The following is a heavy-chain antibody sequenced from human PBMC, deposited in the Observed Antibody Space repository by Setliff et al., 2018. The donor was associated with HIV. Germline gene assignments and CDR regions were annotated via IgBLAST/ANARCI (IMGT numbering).Heavy chain of an antibody. CDR3: ARVTMVRGPHDAFDI. CDR2: ISYDGSNK. CDR1: GFTFSSYA. Sequence: GGSLRLSCAASGFTFSSYAMHWVRQAPGKGLEWVAVISYDGSNKYYADSVKGRFTISRDNSKNTLYLQMNSLRAEDTAVYYCARVTMVRGPHDAFDIWGQGTMVTVSS. V-gene: IGHV3-30-3*01. J-gene: IGHJ3*02. D-gene: IGHD3-10*01.